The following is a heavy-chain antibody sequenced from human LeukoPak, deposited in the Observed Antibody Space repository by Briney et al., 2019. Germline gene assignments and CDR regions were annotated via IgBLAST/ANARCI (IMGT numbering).Heavy chain of an antibody. CDR2: VYYSGRT. J-gene: IGHJ4*02. D-gene: IGHD3-10*01. CDR3: ARDYNNYFVDH. V-gene: IGHV4-59*01. CDR1: GGSISTYY. Sequence: SETLSLTCTVSGGSISTYYWSWIRQPPGKGLEWIGYVYYSGRTRYNPSLESRVAMSIDTSKNQFSLNLTSVTAADTAIYYCARDYNNYFVDHWGQGDLVTVSS.